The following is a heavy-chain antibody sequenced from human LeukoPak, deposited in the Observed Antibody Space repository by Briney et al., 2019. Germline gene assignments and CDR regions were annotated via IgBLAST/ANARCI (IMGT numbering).Heavy chain of an antibody. Sequence: SQTLSLTCTVSGGSISSGGYYWSWIRQHPEKGLEWIGYIYYSGSTYYNPSLKSRVTISVDTSKNQFSLKLSSVTAADTAVYYCARFWSQGYCSGGSCYPPYFDYWGQGTLVTVSS. CDR2: IYYSGST. CDR3: ARFWSQGYCSGGSCYPPYFDY. D-gene: IGHD2-15*01. V-gene: IGHV4-31*03. CDR1: GGSISSGGYY. J-gene: IGHJ4*02.